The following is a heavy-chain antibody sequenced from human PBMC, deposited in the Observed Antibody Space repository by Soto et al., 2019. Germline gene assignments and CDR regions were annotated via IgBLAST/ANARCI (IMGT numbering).Heavy chain of an antibody. J-gene: IGHJ4*02. Sequence: EVQLVESGGGLVQPGGSLRLSCAASGFTFSSYSMNWVRQAPGKGLEWVSYISSSSSTIYYADSVKGRFTISRDNAKNSLDPPMDSLRAEDTAVYYCARANYYGSPGDFDYWGQGTLVTVSS. V-gene: IGHV3-48*01. D-gene: IGHD3-10*01. CDR1: GFTFSSYS. CDR3: ARANYYGSPGDFDY. CDR2: ISSSSSTI.